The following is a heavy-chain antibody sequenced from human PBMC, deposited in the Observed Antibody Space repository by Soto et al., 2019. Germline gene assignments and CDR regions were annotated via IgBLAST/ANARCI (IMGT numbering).Heavy chain of an antibody. D-gene: IGHD1-1*01. CDR1: GYGFTTYG. V-gene: IGHV1-18*01. J-gene: IGHJ4*02. Sequence: QIHLVQSGAEVKKPGASVKVSCKGSGYGFTTYGSTWVRQAPGQGLERMAWISAHNGNTNYAQKLQGRVTVTRDTSTRPAYMELRSLRSDDTAVYYCARGRYGDYWGQGALVTVSS. CDR2: ISAHNGNT. CDR3: ARGRYGDY.